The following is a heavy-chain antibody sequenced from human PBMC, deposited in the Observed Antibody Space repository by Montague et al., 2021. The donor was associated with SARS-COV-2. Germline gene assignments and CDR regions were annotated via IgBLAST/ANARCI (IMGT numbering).Heavy chain of an antibody. CDR3: AGGMIRGVTPPFDY. D-gene: IGHD3-10*01. V-gene: IGHV4-39*02. CDR1: SGSIISSGYY. Sequence: SETLSLTCSVSSGSIISSGYYWGWIRPPPGKELEWIGNIYCSGTTNSTPSLQSRGSISVDTSKNHLSLRLSSVTAADRAVYFCAGGMIRGVTPPFDYWGQGTQVTVSS. CDR2: IYCSGTT. J-gene: IGHJ4*02.